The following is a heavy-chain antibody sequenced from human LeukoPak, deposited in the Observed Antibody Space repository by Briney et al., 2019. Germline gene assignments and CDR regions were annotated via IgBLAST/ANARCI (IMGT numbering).Heavy chain of an antibody. Sequence: GGSLRLFCAASGFTFSRYSMNWVRQAPGKGLEWVSSVTSSSSYIYYADSVKGRFTISRDNAKNSLYLQMNSLRAEDTAVYYCARVGGYSYGYTTTDFDYWGQGTLVTVSS. CDR1: GFTFSRYS. D-gene: IGHD5-18*01. V-gene: IGHV3-21*01. CDR3: ARVGGYSYGYTTTDFDY. J-gene: IGHJ4*02. CDR2: VTSSSSYI.